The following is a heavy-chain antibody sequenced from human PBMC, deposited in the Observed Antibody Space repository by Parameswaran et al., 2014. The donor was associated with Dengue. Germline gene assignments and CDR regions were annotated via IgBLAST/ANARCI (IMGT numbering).Heavy chain of an antibody. CDR2: IYYSGST. J-gene: IGHJ6*02. CDR3: ARDRGGDYEEGMDV. D-gene: IGHD4-17*01. Sequence: IRQPPGKGLEWIGYIYYSGSTYYNPSLKSRVTISVDTSKNQFSLKLSSVTAADTAVYYCARDRGGDYEEGMDVWGQGTTVTVSS. V-gene: IGHV4-31*02.